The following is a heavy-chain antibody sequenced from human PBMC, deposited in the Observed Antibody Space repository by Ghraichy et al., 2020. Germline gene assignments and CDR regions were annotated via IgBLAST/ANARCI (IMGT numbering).Heavy chain of an antibody. CDR1: GGSFSGYY. V-gene: IGHV4-34*01. CDR2: INHSGST. J-gene: IGHJ4*02. Sequence: SETLSLTCAVYGGSFSGYYWSWIRQPPGKGLEWIGEINHSGSTNYNPSLKSRVTISVDTSKNQFSLKLSSVTAADTAVYYCARERRPRDWGYCSGGSCYAFDYWGQGTLVTVSS. D-gene: IGHD2-15*01. CDR3: ARERRPRDWGYCSGGSCYAFDY.